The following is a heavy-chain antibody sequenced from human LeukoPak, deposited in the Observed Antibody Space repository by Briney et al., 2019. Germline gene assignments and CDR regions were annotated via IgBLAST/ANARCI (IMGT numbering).Heavy chain of an antibody. CDR2: INTNTGNP. D-gene: IGHD5-18*01. CDR3: AMGYSYGPSDMDV. V-gene: IGHV7-4-1*02. J-gene: IGHJ6*03. CDR1: GYTFTSYG. Sequence: ASVTVSCKASGYTFTSYGISWVRQAPGQGLEWMGWINTNTGNPTYAQGFTGRFVFSLDTSVSTAYLQISSLKAEDTAVYYCAMGYSYGPSDMDVWGKGTTVTVSS.